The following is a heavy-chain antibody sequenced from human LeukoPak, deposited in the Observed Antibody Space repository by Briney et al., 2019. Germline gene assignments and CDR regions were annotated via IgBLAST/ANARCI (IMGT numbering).Heavy chain of an antibody. D-gene: IGHD3-10*02. CDR3: ARDLFEN. CDR1: GFTFSSNS. V-gene: IGHV3-48*01. CDR2: ISSSSTTI. Sequence: PGGSLRLSCASSGFTFSSNSMKWVRPAPGKGLEWVSYISSSSTTILYADSVKGRFTISRDNAKNSLYLQMNSLRAEDTAVYYCARDLFENWGQGTLVTVSS. J-gene: IGHJ4*02.